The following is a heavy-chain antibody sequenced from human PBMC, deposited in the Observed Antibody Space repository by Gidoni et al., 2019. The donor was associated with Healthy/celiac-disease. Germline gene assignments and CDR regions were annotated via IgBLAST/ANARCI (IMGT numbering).Heavy chain of an antibody. CDR2: IWYDGSNK. CDR3: AREGLELFDY. Sequence: QVQLVESGGGVVQPGRSLRLSCAASGFTFSSYGMHWVRQAPGKGLGWVAVIWYDGSNKYYADSVKGRFTISRDNSKNTLYLQMNSLRAEDTAVYYCAREGLELFDYWGQGTLVTVSS. J-gene: IGHJ4*02. CDR1: GFTFSSYG. V-gene: IGHV3-33*01. D-gene: IGHD1-7*01.